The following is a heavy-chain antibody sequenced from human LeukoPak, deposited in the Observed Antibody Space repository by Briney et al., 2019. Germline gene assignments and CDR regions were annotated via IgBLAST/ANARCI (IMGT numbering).Heavy chain of an antibody. CDR2: IYYSGST. CDR3: ARAGYSSGWYLDY. Sequence: PSETLSLTCTVSGGSISSSYYWSWIRQPPGKGLEWIGSIYYSGSTYYNPSLKSRVTISVDTSKNQFSLKLSSVTAADTAVYYCARAGYSSGWYLDYWGQGTLVTVSS. D-gene: IGHD6-19*01. J-gene: IGHJ4*02. V-gene: IGHV4-39*07. CDR1: GGSISSSYY.